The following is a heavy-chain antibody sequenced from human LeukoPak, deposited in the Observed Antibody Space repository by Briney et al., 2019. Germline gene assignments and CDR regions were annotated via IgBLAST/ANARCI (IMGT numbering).Heavy chain of an antibody. CDR2: IIPIFGTA. CDR3: ARSSDIGSGYYVDYYYMDV. CDR1: GGTFSSYA. Sequence: GSSVKVSCKASGGTFSSYAISWVRQAPGQGLEWMGGIIPIFGTANYAQKFQGRVTITTDETTRTAYMELSSLRSEDTAVYYCARSSDIGSGYYVDYYYMDVWDKGTTVTVSS. V-gene: IGHV1-69*05. J-gene: IGHJ6*03. D-gene: IGHD3-3*01.